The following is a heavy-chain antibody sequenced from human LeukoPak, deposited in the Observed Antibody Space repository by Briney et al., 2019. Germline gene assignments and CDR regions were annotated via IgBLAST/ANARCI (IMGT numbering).Heavy chain of an antibody. J-gene: IGHJ6*02. CDR2: ISGSGGST. CDR3: AKDPRYCDSSGFLGMDV. CDR1: GFTFSSYA. Sequence: GGSLRLSCAASGFTFSSYAMSWVRQAPGKGLEWVSAISGSGGSTYYADSVKGRFTISRDNSKNTLYLQMNSLRAEDTAVYYCAKDPRYCDSSGFLGMDVWGQGTTVTVSS. V-gene: IGHV3-23*01. D-gene: IGHD3-22*01.